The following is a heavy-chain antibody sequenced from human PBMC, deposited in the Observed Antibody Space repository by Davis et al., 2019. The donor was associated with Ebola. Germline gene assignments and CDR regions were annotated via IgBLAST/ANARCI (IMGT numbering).Heavy chain of an antibody. Sequence: RPLSLTCAVYGGSFSGYFWSWIRQAPGKGLEWVAVISYDGSNKYYADSVKGRFTISRDNSKNTLYLQMNSLRAEDTAVYYCARGHYGSGSYWGIYGMDVWGQGTTVTVSS. CDR2: ISYDGSNK. D-gene: IGHD3-10*01. CDR1: GGSFSGYF. CDR3: ARGHYGSGSYWGIYGMDV. J-gene: IGHJ6*02. V-gene: IGHV3-30-3*01.